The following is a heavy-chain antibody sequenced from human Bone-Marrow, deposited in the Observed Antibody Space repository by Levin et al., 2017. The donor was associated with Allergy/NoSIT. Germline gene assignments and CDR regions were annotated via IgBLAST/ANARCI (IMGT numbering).Heavy chain of an antibody. CDR3: ARRIILVPPPGGWGYGLDV. V-gene: IGHV3-7*01. J-gene: IGHJ6*02. CDR2: IRQDGSVK. CDR1: GFTFNNHW. Sequence: GGSLRLSCAASGFTFNNHWMTWVRQIPGKGLEWVANIRQDGSVKYYVDSVKGRFTISRDNAKNSLYLQMDSLRVEDTAIYYCARRIILVPPPGGWGYGLDVWGQGTTVIVSS. D-gene: IGHD2-2*01.